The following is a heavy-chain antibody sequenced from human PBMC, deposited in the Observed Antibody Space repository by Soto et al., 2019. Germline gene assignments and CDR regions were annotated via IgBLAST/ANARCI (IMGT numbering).Heavy chain of an antibody. V-gene: IGHV4-59*08. CDR3: ASRIVATETFDY. CDR2: IYYAGSI. Sequence: QVRLQESGPGLVKPSETLSLTCTVCGGSMISYYWSWIRQPPGRGLEWVGFIYYAGSIKYNPSLNSRVTISVDTSKNQFSLTVTSVTAADTAVYYCASRIVATETFDYWGQGTLVTVSS. J-gene: IGHJ4*02. D-gene: IGHD5-12*01. CDR1: GGSMISYY.